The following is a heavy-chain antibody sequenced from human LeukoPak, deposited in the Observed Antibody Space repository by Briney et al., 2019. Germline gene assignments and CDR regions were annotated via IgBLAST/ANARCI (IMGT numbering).Heavy chain of an antibody. Sequence: SETLSLTCTVSGGSINSFYWSWIRQPPGGGLEWIGYIYYSGSTNYNPSLKSRVTISVDASKNQFSLWLSSVTAADTAVYYCARLARLTLIRGVTSYHSLDVWGKGTKVTVSS. CDR2: IYYSGST. V-gene: IGHV4-59*01. CDR1: GGSINSFY. J-gene: IGHJ6*04. CDR3: ARLARLTLIRGVTSYHSLDV. D-gene: IGHD3-10*01.